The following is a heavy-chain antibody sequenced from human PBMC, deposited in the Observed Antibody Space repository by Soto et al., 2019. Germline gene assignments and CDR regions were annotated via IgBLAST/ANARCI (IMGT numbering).Heavy chain of an antibody. CDR1: GYTFTSYD. Sequence: QVQLVQSGAEVKKPGASVKVSCKASGYTFTSYDINWVRQATGQGLEWMGWMNPNSGNTGYAQQFQXXVXMXMNTSISTAYMELSSLRSEDTAVYYCARQKVDASDYWGQGTLVTVSS. J-gene: IGHJ4*02. V-gene: IGHV1-8*01. CDR3: ARQKVDASDY. D-gene: IGHD2-15*01. CDR2: MNPNSGNT.